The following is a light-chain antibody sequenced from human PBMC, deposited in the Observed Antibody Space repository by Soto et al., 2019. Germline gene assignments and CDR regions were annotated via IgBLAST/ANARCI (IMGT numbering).Light chain of an antibody. CDR1: QAISNY. J-gene: IGKJ1*01. CDR2: AAS. Sequence: DIQMTQSPSSLSASVGDRVTITFRASQAISNYLAWYQQKPGKVPKLLIYAASTLQSGVPSRFSGSGSGTDFTLTISSLQPEDVATYYCQRYNSGPWTFGQGTKVEIK. CDR3: QRYNSGPWT. V-gene: IGKV1-27*01.